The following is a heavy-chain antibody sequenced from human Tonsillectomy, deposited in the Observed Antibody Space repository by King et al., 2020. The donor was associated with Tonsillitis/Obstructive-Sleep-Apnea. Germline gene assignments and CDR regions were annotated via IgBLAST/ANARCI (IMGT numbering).Heavy chain of an antibody. D-gene: IGHD3-16*01. CDR2: IKQDGSEK. J-gene: IGHJ4*02. CDR3: AREGGHGMGFDY. V-gene: IGHV3-7*01. Sequence: VQLVESGGGLVQSGGSLRLSCAASGFTISSYWMSWVRQAPGKGLEWVANIKQDGSEKHYVDSVKGRFTISRDNAKNSLHLQLNSLRAEDTAVYYCAREGGHGMGFDYWGQGTLVTDSS. CDR1: GFTISSYW.